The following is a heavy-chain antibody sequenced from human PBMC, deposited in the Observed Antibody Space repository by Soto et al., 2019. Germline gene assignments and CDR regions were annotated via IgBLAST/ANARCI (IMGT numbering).Heavy chain of an antibody. CDR2: ISYDGSNK. CDR1: GFTFSSYA. CDR3: ARGGAVGTVTPMDV. D-gene: IGHD4-17*01. J-gene: IGHJ6*02. Sequence: LRLSCAASGFTFSSYAMHWVRQAPGKGLEWVAVISYDGSNKYYADSVKGRFTISRDNSKNTLYLQMNSLRAEDTAVYYCARGGAVGTVTPMDVWGQGTTVTVSS. V-gene: IGHV3-30-3*01.